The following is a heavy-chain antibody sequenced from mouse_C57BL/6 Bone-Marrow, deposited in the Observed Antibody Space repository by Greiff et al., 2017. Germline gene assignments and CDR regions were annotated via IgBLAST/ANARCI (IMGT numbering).Heavy chain of an antibody. D-gene: IGHD2-3*01. CDR2: IDPSDSYT. J-gene: IGHJ3*01. CDR1: GYTFTSYW. Sequence: QVQLQQPGAELVKPGASVKLSCKASGYTFTSYWMRWVKQRPGQGLEWIGEIDPSDSYTNYNQKFKGKATLTVDTSSSTAYMQLSSLTSEDSAVYYCARQGLLRGAYWGQGTLVTVSA. V-gene: IGHV1-50*01. CDR3: ARQGLLRGAY.